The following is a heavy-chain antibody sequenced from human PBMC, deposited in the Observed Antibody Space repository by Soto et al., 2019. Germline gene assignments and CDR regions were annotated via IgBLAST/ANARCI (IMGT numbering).Heavy chain of an antibody. CDR3: ARGPGGPDGPGDY. J-gene: IGHJ4*02. CDR2: INAGNGNT. Sequence: VQLVQSGAEVKKPGASVKVSCKASGYTFTSYAMHWVRQAPGQRLEWMGWINAGNGNTKYSQKFQGRVTITRDTSASTGYMELSSLRSEDTAVYYCARGPGGPDGPGDYWGQGTLVTVSS. V-gene: IGHV1-3*01. CDR1: GYTFTSYA. D-gene: IGHD2-15*01.